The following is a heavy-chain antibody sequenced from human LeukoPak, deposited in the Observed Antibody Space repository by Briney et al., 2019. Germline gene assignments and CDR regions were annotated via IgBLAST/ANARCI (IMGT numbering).Heavy chain of an antibody. V-gene: IGHV3-7*04. D-gene: IGHD5-24*01. Sequence: QPGGSLRLSCAASKFTFSNYWMIRVRQAPGKGLEWVANIKHDGTETNYVDSVKGRFTISRDNAKKSLYLLMNSLRAEDSAVYYCATDRDGYRKNWYRFHYWGQGTLVAVSS. J-gene: IGHJ4*02. CDR3: ATDRDGYRKNWYRFHY. CDR2: IKHDGTET. CDR1: KFTFSNYW.